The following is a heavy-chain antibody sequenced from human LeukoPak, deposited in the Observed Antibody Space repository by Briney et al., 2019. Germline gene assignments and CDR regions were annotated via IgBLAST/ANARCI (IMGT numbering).Heavy chain of an antibody. CDR2: IYNGGST. V-gene: IGHV3-53*01. Sequence: GGSLRLSCAASGFTVSSNYMSWVRQAPGKGLEWVSVIYNGGSTYYADSVKGRFTISRDNSKNTLYLQMNSLRAEDTAVYYCASQFPSQAGWFDPWGQGTLVTVSS. D-gene: IGHD6-25*01. CDR1: GFTVSSNY. J-gene: IGHJ5*02. CDR3: ASQFPSQAGWFDP.